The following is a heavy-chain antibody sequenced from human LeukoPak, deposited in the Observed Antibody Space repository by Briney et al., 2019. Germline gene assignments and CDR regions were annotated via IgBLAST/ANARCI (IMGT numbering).Heavy chain of an antibody. Sequence: GASVKVSCKASGYTFTSYGISWVRQAPGQGLEWMGWISAYNGNTNYAQKLQGRVTMTTDTSTSTAYMELRSLRSDDTAVYYCTTETLTGYYYYMDVWGKGTTVTVSS. J-gene: IGHJ6*03. V-gene: IGHV1-18*01. CDR1: GYTFTSYG. CDR2: ISAYNGNT. D-gene: IGHD1-20*01. CDR3: TTETLTGYYYYMDV.